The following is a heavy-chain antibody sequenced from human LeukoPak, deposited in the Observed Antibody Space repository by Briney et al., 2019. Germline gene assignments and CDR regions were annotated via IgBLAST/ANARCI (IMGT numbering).Heavy chain of an antibody. D-gene: IGHD3-16*01. CDR3: ARDEYVYYYYGMDV. V-gene: IGHV1-69*04. Sequence: SVKVSCKASGGTFSSYAISWVRQAPGQGLEWMGRIIPILGIANYAQKFQGRVTITTDKSTSTAYMELSSLRSEDTAVYYCARDEYVYYYYGMDVWGQGTTVTVSS. CDR2: IIPILGIA. J-gene: IGHJ6*02. CDR1: GGTFSSYA.